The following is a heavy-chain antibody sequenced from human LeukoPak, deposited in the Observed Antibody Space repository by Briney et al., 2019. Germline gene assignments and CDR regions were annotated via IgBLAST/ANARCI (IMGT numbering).Heavy chain of an antibody. Sequence: ASVKVSCKASGYTFTGYYMHWVRQAPGQGLEWMGWINPNSGGTNYAQKFQGRVTMTRDTSISTAYMELSRLRSDDTAVYYCARDSYIAVAGTCDYWGQGTLVTVSS. CDR2: INPNSGGT. V-gene: IGHV1-2*02. D-gene: IGHD6-13*01. J-gene: IGHJ4*02. CDR3: ARDSYIAVAGTCDY. CDR1: GYTFTGYY.